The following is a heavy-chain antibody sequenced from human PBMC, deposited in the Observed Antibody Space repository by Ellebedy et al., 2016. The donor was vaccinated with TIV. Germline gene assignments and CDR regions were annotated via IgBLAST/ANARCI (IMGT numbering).Heavy chain of an antibody. CDR1: GFTVSSNY. CDR2: IYSGGST. V-gene: IGHV3-66*01. D-gene: IGHD3-10*01. CDR3: ARALWFGTLILRGTHGMDV. J-gene: IGHJ6*02. Sequence: GESLKISCTASGFTVSSNYMSWVRQAPGKGLEWVSVIYSGGSTYYADSVKGRFTISRDNSKNTLYLQMNSLRAEDTAVYYCARALWFGTLILRGTHGMDVWGQGTTVTVSS.